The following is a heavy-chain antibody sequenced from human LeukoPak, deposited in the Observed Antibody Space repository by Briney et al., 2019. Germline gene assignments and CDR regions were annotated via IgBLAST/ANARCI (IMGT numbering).Heavy chain of an antibody. D-gene: IGHD6-19*01. J-gene: IGHJ3*02. CDR2: INHSGST. Sequence: PSETLSLTCAVYGGSFSGYYWSWTRQPPGKGLEWIGEINHSGSTNYNPSLKSRVTISVDTSKNQFSLKLSSVTAADTAVYYCARSRITVAGPDAFDIWGQGTMVSVSS. CDR1: GGSFSGYY. CDR3: ARSRITVAGPDAFDI. V-gene: IGHV4-34*01.